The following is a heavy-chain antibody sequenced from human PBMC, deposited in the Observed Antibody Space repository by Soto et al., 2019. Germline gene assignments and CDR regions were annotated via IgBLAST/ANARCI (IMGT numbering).Heavy chain of an antibody. D-gene: IGHD3-9*01. J-gene: IGHJ5*02. V-gene: IGHV4-34*01. CDR3: ARGPKYFDSVDL. Sequence: QVQLLQWGAGLLKPSETLSLTCGGNGGSFSGYHWSWVRQPPGKGLEWIAEVNHGSTNYNPSLKSRVSISEDPSKTQISLKLTSVTAADTAVYYCARGPKYFDSVDLWGQGTLVTVSS. CDR2: VNHGST. CDR1: GGSFSGYH.